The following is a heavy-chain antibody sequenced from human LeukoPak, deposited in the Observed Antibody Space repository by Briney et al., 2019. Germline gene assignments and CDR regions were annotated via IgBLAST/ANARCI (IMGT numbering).Heavy chain of an antibody. CDR1: GFTFSSYA. D-gene: IGHD1-26*01. V-gene: IGHV3-23*01. Sequence: GGSLRLSCAASGFTFSSYAMSWVRQAPGKGLEWVSAISSSGGRTYYADSVKGRVTIARDNSKNTLYLQMNSLSDEATALYYCAKGEVGATGPFDYWGQGTLVTVSS. J-gene: IGHJ4*02. CDR3: AKGEVGATGPFDY. CDR2: ISSSGGRT.